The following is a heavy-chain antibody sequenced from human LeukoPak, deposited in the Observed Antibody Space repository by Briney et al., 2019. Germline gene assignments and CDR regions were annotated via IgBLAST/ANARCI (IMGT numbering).Heavy chain of an antibody. CDR2: INPNTGGT. CDR1: GYTFTGYY. V-gene: IGHV1-2*02. J-gene: IGHJ4*02. CDR3: ARDEGFYSTSPLYYFDY. D-gene: IGHD6-6*01. Sequence: ASVKVSCKASGYTFTGYYMHWVRQAPGQGLEWMGWINPNTGGTNSAQKFRGRVTMARDTSISTAYTELSRLRSDDTAVYYCARDEGFYSTSPLYYFDYWGQGTLVTVSS.